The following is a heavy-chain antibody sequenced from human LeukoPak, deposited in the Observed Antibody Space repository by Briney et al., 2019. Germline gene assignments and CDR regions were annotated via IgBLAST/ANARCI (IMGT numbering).Heavy chain of an antibody. J-gene: IGHJ3*02. CDR1: GFIFSSTY. V-gene: IGHV3-66*02. D-gene: IGHD1-1*01. Sequence: PGGSLRLSCAASGFIFSSTYMSWVRQAPGKGLEWVSFIYSGGTAYYADSVKGRFTISGDNSKDTVYLQMNSVRAEDTAVYYCARQRFATGTGTFDIWGQGTMVTVSS. CDR3: ARQRFATGTGTFDI. CDR2: IYSGGTA.